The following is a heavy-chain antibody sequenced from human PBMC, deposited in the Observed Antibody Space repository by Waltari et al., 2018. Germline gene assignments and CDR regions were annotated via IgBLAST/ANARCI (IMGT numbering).Heavy chain of an antibody. D-gene: IGHD2-8*01. Sequence: EVQLGQSGAEVKKPGESLKIPCRGSGYSFTSTWTGWVRQMPGKGLEWVGTIYPGDAESGYSPSFQGQVPISADKAISTAYLQWSSLKASDTAMYYCARSVYADYSYYGMDVWGQGTTVTVSS. CDR2: IYPGDAES. V-gene: IGHV5-51*01. J-gene: IGHJ6*02. CDR3: ARSVYADYSYYGMDV. CDR1: GYSFTSTW.